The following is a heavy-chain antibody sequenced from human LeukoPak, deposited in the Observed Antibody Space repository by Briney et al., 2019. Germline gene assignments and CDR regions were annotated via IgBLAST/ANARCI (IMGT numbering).Heavy chain of an antibody. CDR1: GFTFSNYD. CDR3: ARYLGGWSFDY. V-gene: IGHV3-48*01. CDR2: ISRTSHTI. Sequence: PGGSLRLSCAASGFTFSNYDMIWVRQAPGKGLEWVSYISRTSHTIYYADSVKGRFTISRDNAKNSLYLQMNSLRVEDTAVYSCARYLGGWSFDYWGQGTPVTVSS. D-gene: IGHD6-19*01. J-gene: IGHJ4*02.